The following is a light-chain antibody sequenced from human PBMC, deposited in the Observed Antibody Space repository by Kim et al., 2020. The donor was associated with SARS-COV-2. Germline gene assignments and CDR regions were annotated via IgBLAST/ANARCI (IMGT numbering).Light chain of an antibody. CDR3: QAWDSTGSVV. CDR2: QDS. CDR1: KLGNKY. Sequence: VSPGQTASITCSGDKLGNKYASWYQQKPGQSPVLVIYQDSERPSGIPERFSGSNSGNTATLTISGTQAMDEADYYCQAWDSTGSVVFGGGTKLTVL. V-gene: IGLV3-1*01. J-gene: IGLJ2*01.